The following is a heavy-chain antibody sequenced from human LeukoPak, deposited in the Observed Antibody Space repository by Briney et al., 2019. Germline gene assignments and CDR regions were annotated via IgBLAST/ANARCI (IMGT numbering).Heavy chain of an antibody. CDR3: AREMDSSSWYYYYGMDV. J-gene: IGHJ6*02. Sequence: GGSLRLSCLTSGFTFSINAMSWVRQAPGKGLEWISGISGSGASTYYADSVTGRFTISRDNSRNTLYLQMNSLRAEDTAVYYCAREMDSSSWYYYYGMDVWGQGTTVTVSS. CDR1: GFTFSINA. CDR2: ISGSGAST. D-gene: IGHD6-13*01. V-gene: IGHV3-23*01.